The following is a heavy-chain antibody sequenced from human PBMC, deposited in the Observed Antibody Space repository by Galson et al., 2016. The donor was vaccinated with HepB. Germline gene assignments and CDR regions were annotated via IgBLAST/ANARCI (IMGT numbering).Heavy chain of an antibody. D-gene: IGHD6-6*01. Sequence: SLRLSCAASGFTVNSKYMNWVRQAPGKGLEWVSVIYSGGSTYYADSVKGRFTISRDNSKNTLYLQMNSLRAEDTAMYYCAREDSSSGAIDFWGRGTMVTVSS. CDR1: GFTVNSKY. CDR3: AREDSSSGAIDF. J-gene: IGHJ3*01. CDR2: IYSGGST. V-gene: IGHV3-53*01.